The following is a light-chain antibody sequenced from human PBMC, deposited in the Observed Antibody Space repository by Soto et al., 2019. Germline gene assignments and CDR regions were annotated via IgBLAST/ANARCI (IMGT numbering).Light chain of an antibody. V-gene: IGLV2-14*01. J-gene: IGLJ1*01. Sequence: QSALTQPASVSGSPGQSITISCTGTSSGVGGYNYVSWYQQQPGKAPKLMIYDVSNRPSGVSNRFSGSKSGNTASLTISGLQAEDEADYYCSSYTSSVYVFGTGTKVTVL. CDR1: SSGVGGYNY. CDR3: SSYTSSVYV. CDR2: DVS.